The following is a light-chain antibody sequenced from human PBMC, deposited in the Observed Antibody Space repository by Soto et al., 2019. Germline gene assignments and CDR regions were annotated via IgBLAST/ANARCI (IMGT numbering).Light chain of an antibody. CDR1: QSSSSY. J-gene: IGKJ1*01. Sequence: DIQMTQSPSSLSASVGDRVTITCRASQSSSSYLNWYQQKPGKAPKLLIYAASSLQSGVPSRFSGSGSGTEFTLTISSLQSEDFTVYSCLQYHNLWAFGQATKVDIK. V-gene: IGKV1-39*01. CDR2: AAS. CDR3: LQYHNLWA.